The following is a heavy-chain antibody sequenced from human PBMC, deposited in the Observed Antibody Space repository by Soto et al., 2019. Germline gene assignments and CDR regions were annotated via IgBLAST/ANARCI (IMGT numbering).Heavy chain of an antibody. CDR1: GFTVSSNY. CDR2: IYSGGST. D-gene: IGHD6-13*01. J-gene: IGHJ6*02. Sequence: EVQLVESGGGLIQPGGSLRLSCAASGFTVSSNYMSWVRQAPGKGLEWVSVIYSGGSTYYADSVKGRFTISRDNFKNTLYLQMNSLRAEDTAVYYCASSCSSWYSSYYYYGMDVWGQGTTVTVSS. V-gene: IGHV3-53*01. CDR3: ASSCSSWYSSYYYYGMDV.